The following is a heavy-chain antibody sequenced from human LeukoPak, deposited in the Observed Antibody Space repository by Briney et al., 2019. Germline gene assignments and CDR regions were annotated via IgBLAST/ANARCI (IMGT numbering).Heavy chain of an antibody. CDR1: GYTFTSYD. D-gene: IGHD5/OR15-5a*01. CDR3: AKDLVSTIGDFDY. V-gene: IGHV1-8*03. Sequence: GASVKVSCKASGYTFTSYDINWVRQATGQGLEWMGWMNPNSDNTGYAQNFQGRVTITRNTSISTAYMELSSLRSDDTAVYYCAKDLVSTIGDFDYWGQGTLVTVSS. CDR2: MNPNSDNT. J-gene: IGHJ4*02.